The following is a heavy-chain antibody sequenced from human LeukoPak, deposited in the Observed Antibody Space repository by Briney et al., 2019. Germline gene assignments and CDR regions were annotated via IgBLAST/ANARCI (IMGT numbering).Heavy chain of an antibody. J-gene: IGHJ3*02. Sequence: SETLSLTCTVSGGSISSYYWSWIRQPPGKGLEWIGYIYYSGSTNYNPSLKSRVTISVDTSKNQFSLKLNSVTAADTAVYYCVTYQLGDAFDIWGQGTMVTVSS. CDR3: VTYQLGDAFDI. CDR2: IYYSGST. D-gene: IGHD2-2*01. V-gene: IGHV4-59*01. CDR1: GGSISSYY.